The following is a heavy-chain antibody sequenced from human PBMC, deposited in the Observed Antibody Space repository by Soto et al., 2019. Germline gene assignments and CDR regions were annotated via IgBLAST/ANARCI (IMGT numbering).Heavy chain of an antibody. Sequence: EVQLLESGGGLVQPGGSLRLSCAASGFTFSSYAMSWVRQAPGKGLEWVSAISGSGGSTYYADSVKGRFTISRDNSKDTLYLQMHSLRAEDTAVYYCAKDVVAHYYYYGMDVWGQGTTVTVSS. CDR3: AKDVVAHYYYYGMDV. D-gene: IGHD6-6*01. CDR1: GFTFSSYA. J-gene: IGHJ6*02. CDR2: ISGSGGST. V-gene: IGHV3-23*01.